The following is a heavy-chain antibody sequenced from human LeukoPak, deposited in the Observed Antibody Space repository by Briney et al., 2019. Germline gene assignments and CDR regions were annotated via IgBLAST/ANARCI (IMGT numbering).Heavy chain of an antibody. CDR3: AKDSVLRDYDFWSGYYYFDY. D-gene: IGHD3-3*01. V-gene: IGHV3-11*04. CDR2: IKGNGLTT. Sequence: GGSLRLSCAASGFTLRDYYMTWIRQSPGKGLEWLSHIKGNGLTTYYADSVKGRFTISRDNARNSLFLQMNSLRADDTAIYYCAKDSVLRDYDFWSGYYYFDYWGQGTLVTVSS. CDR1: GFTLRDYY. J-gene: IGHJ4*02.